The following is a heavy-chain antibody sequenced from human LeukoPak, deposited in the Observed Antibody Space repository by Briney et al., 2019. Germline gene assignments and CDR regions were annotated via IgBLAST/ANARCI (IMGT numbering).Heavy chain of an antibody. Sequence: GGSLRLSCAASGFTFSSYAMSWVRQAPGKGLEWVSAISGSGGSTYYADSVKGRFTISRDNAKNSLYLQMNSLRAEDTAVYYCARDAGTRLYFDYWGQGTLVTVSS. CDR1: GFTFSSYA. CDR3: ARDAGTRLYFDY. V-gene: IGHV3-23*01. D-gene: IGHD6-13*01. CDR2: ISGSGGST. J-gene: IGHJ4*02.